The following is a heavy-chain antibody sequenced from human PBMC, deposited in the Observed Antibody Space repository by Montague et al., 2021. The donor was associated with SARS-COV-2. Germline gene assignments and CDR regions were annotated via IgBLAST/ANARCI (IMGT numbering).Heavy chain of an antibody. V-gene: IGHV4-39*01. D-gene: IGHD3-9*01. J-gene: IGHJ6*02. CDR2: IYYNGST. CDR1: GGSISSSSYY. Sequence: SETLSLTCTVSGGSISSSSYYWGWIRQPPGKGLEWIGSIYYNGSTYYNPSLKSRVTISVDTSKNQFSLKLSSVTAADTAVYYCARHDDILTTYYYYYGMDVWGQGTTVTVSS. CDR3: ARHDDILTTYYYYYGMDV.